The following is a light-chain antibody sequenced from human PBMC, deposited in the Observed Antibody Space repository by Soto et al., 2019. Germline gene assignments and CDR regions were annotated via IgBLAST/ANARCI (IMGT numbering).Light chain of an antibody. CDR3: CSYAGSYTWV. V-gene: IGLV2-11*01. CDR1: SSDVGGYNY. Sequence: QSALTQPRSVSGSPGQSVTISCTGTSSDVGGYNYVSWYQQHPGKAPKLMIYDVSKRPSGVPDRFSGSKSANTASLTISGLQAEDAADYYCCSYAGSYTWVFGGGTKVTVL. CDR2: DVS. J-gene: IGLJ3*02.